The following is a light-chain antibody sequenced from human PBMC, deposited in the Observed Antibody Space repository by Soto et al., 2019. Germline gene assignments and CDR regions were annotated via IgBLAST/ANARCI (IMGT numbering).Light chain of an antibody. Sequence: VMTQSPATLSLSPGERATLSCRASQSVSSKLVWYQQKPGQAPRFLIYGASTRATGIPARFRGSGSGTEFTLTIDSLQSESSAVYYSQQHNDSPSAFGGGSKVDIX. CDR1: QSVSSK. CDR2: GAS. J-gene: IGKJ4*01. V-gene: IGKV3-15*01. CDR3: QQHNDSPSA.